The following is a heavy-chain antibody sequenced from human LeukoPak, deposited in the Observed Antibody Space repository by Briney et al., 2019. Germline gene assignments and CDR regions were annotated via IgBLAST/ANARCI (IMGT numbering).Heavy chain of an antibody. J-gene: IGHJ4*02. CDR3: ARAGDYGDYVDYFDY. Sequence: SETLSLTCTVSGGSISSYYWSWIRQPPGKGLEWIGYIYYSGSTNYNPSLKSRVTISVDTSRNQFSLKLSSVTAADTAVYYCARAGDYGDYVDYFDYWGQGTLVTVPS. CDR2: IYYSGST. V-gene: IGHV4-59*01. D-gene: IGHD4-17*01. CDR1: GGSISSYY.